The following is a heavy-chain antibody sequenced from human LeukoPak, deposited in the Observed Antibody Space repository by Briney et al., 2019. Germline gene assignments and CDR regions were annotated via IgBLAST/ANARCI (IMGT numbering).Heavy chain of an antibody. CDR2: IYYTGST. CDR1: GGSISSYC. Sequence: PSETLSLTCTVSGGSISSYCWSWIRQPPGKGLEWIGCIYYTGSTNYNPSLKSRVTISVDTSKNHFSLKLSSVTAADTAVYYCASYRTNGLFDPWGQGTLVTVSS. J-gene: IGHJ5*02. CDR3: ASYRTNGLFDP. D-gene: IGHD1-14*01. V-gene: IGHV4-59*01.